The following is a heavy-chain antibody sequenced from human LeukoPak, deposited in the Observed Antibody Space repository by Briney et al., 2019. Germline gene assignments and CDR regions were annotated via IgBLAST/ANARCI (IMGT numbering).Heavy chain of an antibody. CDR1: GDSFTNFY. V-gene: IGHV4-30-2*01. CDR2: IYHSGST. Sequence: SETLSLTCAVSGDSFTNFYWSWIRQPPGKGLEWIGYIYHSGSTYYNPSLKSRVTISVDRSKNQFSLKLSSVTAADTAVYYCARAGGYDFMDYWGQGTLVTVSS. J-gene: IGHJ4*02. D-gene: IGHD5-12*01. CDR3: ARAGGYDFMDY.